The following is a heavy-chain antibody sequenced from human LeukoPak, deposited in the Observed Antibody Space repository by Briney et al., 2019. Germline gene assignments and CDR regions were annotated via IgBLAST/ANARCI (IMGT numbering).Heavy chain of an antibody. CDR3: AKSAPGAYNWNYGSNAYYYMDV. CDR2: IRYDGSNK. J-gene: IGHJ6*03. D-gene: IGHD1-7*01. Sequence: GGSLRLSCAASGFTFSSYGMHWVRQAPGKGLEWVAFIRYDGSNKYYADSVKGRFTISRDNSKNTLYLQMNSLRAEDTAVYYCAKSAPGAYNWNYGSNAYYYMDVWGKGTTVTVSS. CDR1: GFTFSSYG. V-gene: IGHV3-30*02.